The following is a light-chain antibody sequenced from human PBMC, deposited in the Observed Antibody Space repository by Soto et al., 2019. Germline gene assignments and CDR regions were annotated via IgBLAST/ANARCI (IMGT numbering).Light chain of an antibody. CDR2: GVT. CDR1: TSDIGDSNF. V-gene: IGLV2-14*01. J-gene: IGLJ2*01. Sequence: QSALTQPTSVSGSPGQSISISCTGTTSDIGDSNFVSWYQQHPGKAPKLILYGVTYRPSEVSTRFSGSKSGSTASPTISGLQADDEAEYYCSSYTSINTVIFGGGTKLTVL. CDR3: SSYTSINTVI.